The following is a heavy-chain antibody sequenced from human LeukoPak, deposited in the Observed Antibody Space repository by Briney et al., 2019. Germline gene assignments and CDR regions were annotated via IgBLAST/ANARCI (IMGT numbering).Heavy chain of an antibody. CDR1: GFTFSSYS. D-gene: IGHD6-13*01. CDR3: ARDLIAATDY. Sequence: GGSLRLSCAASGFTFSSYSMNWVRQAPGKGLEWVSSISSSSSYIYYADSVKGRFTTSRDNAKNSLFLHMNSLRAEDTAVYYCARDLIAATDYWGQGTLVTVSS. V-gene: IGHV3-21*01. CDR2: ISSSSSYI. J-gene: IGHJ4*02.